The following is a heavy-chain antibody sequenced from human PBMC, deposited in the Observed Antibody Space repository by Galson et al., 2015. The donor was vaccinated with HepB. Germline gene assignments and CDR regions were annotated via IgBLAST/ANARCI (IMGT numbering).Heavy chain of an antibody. J-gene: IGHJ6*03. V-gene: IGHV3-23*01. CDR3: AKHKGAGNYYHYSMDV. D-gene: IGHD1-26*01. Sequence: SLRLSCAASGFNFSRNAIAWVRHAPGQGLEWISSIRRSRTTTHYADSLRGRFTISRDNSKNTLYLQMNSLRTEDTAMYYCAKHKGAGNYYHYSMDVWGRGTTVTVSS. CDR1: GFNFSRNA. CDR2: IRRSRTTT.